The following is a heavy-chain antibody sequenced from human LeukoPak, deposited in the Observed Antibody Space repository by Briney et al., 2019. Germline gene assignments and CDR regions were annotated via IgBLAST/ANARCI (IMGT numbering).Heavy chain of an antibody. V-gene: IGHV3-48*01. CDR2: ISSSTSII. CDR1: GFTFSNYA. J-gene: IGHJ4*02. D-gene: IGHD3-3*01. CDR3: ASDYEPLYYFDY. Sequence: PGGSLRLSCSASGFTFSNYAMSWVRQAPGKGLEWVSYISSSTSIIYYADSVKGRFTISRDNAKNSLYLQMNSLRAEDTAVYYCASDYEPLYYFDYWGQGTLVTVSS.